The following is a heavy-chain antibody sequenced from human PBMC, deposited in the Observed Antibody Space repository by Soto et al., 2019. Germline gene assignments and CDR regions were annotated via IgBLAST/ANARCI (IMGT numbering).Heavy chain of an antibody. Sequence: QVQLVESGGGVVQPGRSLRLSCAVSGFTFSSYGMHWVRQAPGKGLEWVAVISYDGSNKYYADSVKGRFTISRDNSKNTLYLQMNSLRAEDTAVYYCAKDWEDTAIYYYGMDVWGQGTTVTVSS. V-gene: IGHV3-30*18. CDR3: AKDWEDTAIYYYGMDV. D-gene: IGHD5-18*01. CDR1: GFTFSSYG. CDR2: ISYDGSNK. J-gene: IGHJ6*02.